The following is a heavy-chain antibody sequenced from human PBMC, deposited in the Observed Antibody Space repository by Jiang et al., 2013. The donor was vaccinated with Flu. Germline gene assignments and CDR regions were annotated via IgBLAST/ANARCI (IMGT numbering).Heavy chain of an antibody. V-gene: IGHV4-39*01. CDR3: ARPPRWLAGQKYGMDV. CDR2: IYYSGST. J-gene: IGHJ6*02. CDR1: ISSSSYY. Sequence: ISSSSYYWGWIRQAPTGRGVEWIGSIYYSGSTYYNPSLKSRVTISVDTSKNQFSLKLSSVTAADTAVYYCARPPRWLAGQKYGMDVWGQGTTVTVSS. D-gene: IGHD5-18*01.